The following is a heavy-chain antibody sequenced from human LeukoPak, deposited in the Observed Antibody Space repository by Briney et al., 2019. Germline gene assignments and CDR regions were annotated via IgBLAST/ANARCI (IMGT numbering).Heavy chain of an antibody. CDR2: INHSGST. J-gene: IGHJ3*02. V-gene: IGHV4-34*01. D-gene: IGHD1-26*01. CDR1: GGSFSGYY. CDR3: ARARLGATSDDALDI. Sequence: SETLSLTCAVYGGSFSGYYWSWIRQPPGKGLEWIGEINHSGSTNYNPSLKSRVTISVDTSKNQFSLKLSSVTAADTAMYYCARARLGATSDDALDIWGQGTMVTVSS.